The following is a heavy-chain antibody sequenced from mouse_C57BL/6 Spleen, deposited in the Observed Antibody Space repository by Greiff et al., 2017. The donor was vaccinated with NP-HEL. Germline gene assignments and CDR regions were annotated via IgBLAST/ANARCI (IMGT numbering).Heavy chain of an antibody. V-gene: IGHV1-82*01. D-gene: IGHD2-3*01. CDR1: GYAFSSSW. Sequence: QVQLQQSGPELVKPGASVKISCKASGYAFSSSWMNWVKQRPGKGLEWIGRIYPGDGDTNYNGKFKGKATLTADKSSSTAYMQLSSLTSEDSAVYFWARTADGYYPFAYWGQGTLVTVSA. J-gene: IGHJ3*01. CDR2: IYPGDGDT. CDR3: ARTADGYYPFAY.